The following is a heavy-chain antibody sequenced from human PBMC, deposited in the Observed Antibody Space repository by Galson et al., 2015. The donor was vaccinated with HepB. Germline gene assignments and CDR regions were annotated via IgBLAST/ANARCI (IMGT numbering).Heavy chain of an antibody. J-gene: IGHJ5*02. CDR2: ISSSSSTI. D-gene: IGHD4-17*01. V-gene: IGHV3-48*01. Sequence: SLRLSCAAYGFTFSSSSMNWVRQAPGKGLEWVSYISSSSSTIYYADSVKGRFTISRDNAKNSLYLQMNSLRAEDTAVYYCARDFDYGEGFDPWGQGTLVTVSS. CDR3: ARDFDYGEGFDP. CDR1: GFTFSSSS.